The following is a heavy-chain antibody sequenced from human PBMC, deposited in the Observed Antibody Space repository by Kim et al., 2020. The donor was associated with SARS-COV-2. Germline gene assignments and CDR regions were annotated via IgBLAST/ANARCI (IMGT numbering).Heavy chain of an antibody. CDR2: ISSSSSYI. V-gene: IGHV3-21*01. Sequence: GGSLRLSCAASGFTFSSYSMNWVRQAPGKGLEWVSSISSSSSYIYYADSVKGRFTISRDNAKNSLYLQMNSLRAEDTAVYYCARDEDDDYPLKLYYYYYYGMDVWGQGTTVTVSS. CDR1: GFTFSSYS. J-gene: IGHJ6*02. D-gene: IGHD4-17*01. CDR3: ARDEDDDYPLKLYYYYYYGMDV.